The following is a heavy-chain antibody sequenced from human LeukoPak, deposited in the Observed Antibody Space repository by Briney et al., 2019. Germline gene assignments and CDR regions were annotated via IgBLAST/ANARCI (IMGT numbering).Heavy chain of an antibody. CDR3: ASLFSSGWYFGY. V-gene: IGHV4-59*08. Sequence: SETLSLTCTVSGGSISSYYWSWIRQPPGKGLEWIGYIYYSGSTNYNPSLKSRVTISVDTSKNQFSLKLSSVTAADTAVYYCASLFSSGWYFGYWGQGTLVTVSS. CDR2: IYYSGST. J-gene: IGHJ4*02. CDR1: GGSISSYY. D-gene: IGHD6-19*01.